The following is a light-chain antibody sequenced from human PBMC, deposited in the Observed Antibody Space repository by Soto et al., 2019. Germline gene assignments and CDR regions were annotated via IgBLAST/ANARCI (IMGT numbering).Light chain of an antibody. CDR3: QQYDNLPIT. Sequence: DIHMAQSPSSLSASVGDRFTITCQASQDIANFLNWYQQKPGKAPELLIYDASHLETGVPSRFSGSGSGTDFTFSISSLQPEDIETYYCQQYDNLPITFGQGTRLEIK. V-gene: IGKV1-33*01. J-gene: IGKJ5*01. CDR2: DAS. CDR1: QDIANF.